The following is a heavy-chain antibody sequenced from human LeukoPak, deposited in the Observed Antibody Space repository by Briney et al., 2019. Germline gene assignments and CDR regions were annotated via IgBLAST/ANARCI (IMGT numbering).Heavy chain of an antibody. J-gene: IGHJ4*02. Sequence: GGSLRLSCAVSGFTFSSYAMGWVRQAPGKGLEWVSTISGSGSTTYYADSVKGRFTISRDNSKNTLYLQMSSLRAEDTAVYYCAKSSRARPYYFDYWGQGTLVTVSS. V-gene: IGHV3-23*01. CDR2: ISGSGSTT. CDR1: GFTFSSYA. CDR3: AKSSRARPYYFDY. D-gene: IGHD3-10*01.